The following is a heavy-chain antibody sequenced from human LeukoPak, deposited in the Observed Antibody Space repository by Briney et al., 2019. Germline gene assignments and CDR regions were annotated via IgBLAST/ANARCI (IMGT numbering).Heavy chain of an antibody. CDR2: LYYSGST. J-gene: IGHJ4*02. CDR1: GGSVSSYY. Sequence: SETLSLTCTVSGGSVSSYYWSWIRQPPGRGLEWIGSLYYSGSTNYNPSLRSRVTISVDTSKDQFSLKVTSVTAADTAVYFCAKDSTIGGYYFDYWGQGTLVTVSS. D-gene: IGHD3-10*01. CDR3: AKDSTIGGYYFDY. V-gene: IGHV4-59*02.